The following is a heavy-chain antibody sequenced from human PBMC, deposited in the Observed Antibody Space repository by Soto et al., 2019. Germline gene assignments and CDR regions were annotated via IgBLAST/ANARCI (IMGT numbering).Heavy chain of an antibody. J-gene: IGHJ4*02. CDR2: IWDDGSNK. CDR1: GFTFSSYG. Sequence: QVQLVESGGGVVQPGRSLRLSCAASGFTFSSYGMHWVRQAPGKGLEWVAVIWDDGSNKYYADSVKGRFTISRDNSKNTLYLQMNSLRAEDTAVYYCARDGRYCSGGSCYGLGFGYFDYWGQGTLVTVSS. CDR3: ARDGRYCSGGSCYGLGFGYFDY. V-gene: IGHV3-33*01. D-gene: IGHD2-15*01.